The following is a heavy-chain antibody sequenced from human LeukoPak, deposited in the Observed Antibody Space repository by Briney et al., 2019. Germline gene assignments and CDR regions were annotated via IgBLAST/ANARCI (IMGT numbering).Heavy chain of an antibody. J-gene: IGHJ4*02. Sequence: ASVKVSCKASGGTFSSYAISWVRQAPGQGLEWMGWISAYNGSTNYGRKLQGRVTMTTDTSTSTAYMELRSLRSDDTAVYYCARSPSIVVVTAADDYWGQGTLVTVSS. CDR1: GGTFSSYA. V-gene: IGHV1-18*01. D-gene: IGHD2-21*02. CDR3: ARSPSIVVVTAADDY. CDR2: ISAYNGST.